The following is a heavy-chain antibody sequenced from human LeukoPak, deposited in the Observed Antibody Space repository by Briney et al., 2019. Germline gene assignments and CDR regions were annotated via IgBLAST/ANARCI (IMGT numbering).Heavy chain of an antibody. CDR3: ARARGDYDFWSGPSKYYFDY. CDR1: GFTFSSYS. J-gene: IGHJ4*02. Sequence: GGSLRLSCAASGFTFSSYSMNWVRQAPGKGLEWVSSITGSSSYIYYADSLKGRFTISRDNAKNSLYLQMNSLRAEDTAVYYCARARGDYDFWSGPSKYYFDYWGQGTLVTVSS. D-gene: IGHD3-3*01. CDR2: ITGSSSYI. V-gene: IGHV3-21*01.